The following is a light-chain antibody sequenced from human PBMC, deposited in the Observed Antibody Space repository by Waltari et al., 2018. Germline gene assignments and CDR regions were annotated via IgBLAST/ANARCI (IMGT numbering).Light chain of an antibody. V-gene: IGKV1-39*01. Sequence: DIQMTQSPSSLSASVGDRVTITCRASQNINRFLNLYQQKPGKAPKLLIYAASNLESGVPSRFSGSGSGTDFALTIISLQPADFATYYCQEIYSTPSLTFGGGTTVEIK. CDR3: QEIYSTPSLT. J-gene: IGKJ4*01. CDR1: QNINRF. CDR2: AAS.